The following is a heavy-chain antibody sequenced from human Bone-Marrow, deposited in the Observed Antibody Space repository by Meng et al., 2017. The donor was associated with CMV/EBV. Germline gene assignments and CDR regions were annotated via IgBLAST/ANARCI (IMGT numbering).Heavy chain of an antibody. CDR3: AREGSGYRKFDY. J-gene: IGHJ4*02. Sequence: GESLKISCAASGFTFSSYWMSWVRQAPGKGLEWVANIKQDGSEKYYVDSVKGRFTISRDNAKNSLYLQMNSLRAEDTAVYYCAREGSGYRKFDYWGQGTLVTVSS. CDR1: GFTFSSYW. D-gene: IGHD3-3*01. V-gene: IGHV3-7*01. CDR2: IKQDGSEK.